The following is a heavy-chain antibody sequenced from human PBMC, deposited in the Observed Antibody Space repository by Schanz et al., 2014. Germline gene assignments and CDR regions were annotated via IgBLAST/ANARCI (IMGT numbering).Heavy chain of an antibody. D-gene: IGHD6-13*01. Sequence: QVQLQESGPGLVKPSETLSLTCTVSSASISGYYWSWIRQPPGKGLEWIGYIHYSGSTNYNPSLKGRAPIPVDTSYTQSSRKLSSVTAADTAVYYCARDGVDAAAGGNYWGQGTLVTVSS. CDR3: ARDGVDAAAGGNY. CDR2: IHYSGST. V-gene: IGHV4-59*12. J-gene: IGHJ4*02. CDR1: SASISGYY.